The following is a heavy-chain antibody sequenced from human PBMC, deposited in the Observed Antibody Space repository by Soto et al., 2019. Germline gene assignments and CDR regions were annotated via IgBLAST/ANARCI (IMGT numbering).Heavy chain of an antibody. Sequence: GESLKISCKGSGYSFTSYWIGWVRQMPGKGLEWMGIIYPGDSDTRYSPSFQGQVTISADKSISTAYLQWSSLKASDTAMYYCARQAEGLGCSSTSCYAETYYYYMDVWGKGTTVTVSS. CDR2: IYPGDSDT. CDR3: ARQAEGLGCSSTSCYAETYYYYMDV. J-gene: IGHJ6*03. D-gene: IGHD2-2*01. CDR1: GYSFTSYW. V-gene: IGHV5-51*01.